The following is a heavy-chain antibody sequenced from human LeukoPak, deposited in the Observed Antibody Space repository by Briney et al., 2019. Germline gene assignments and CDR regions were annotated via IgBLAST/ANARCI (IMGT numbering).Heavy chain of an antibody. CDR1: GGSFSGSISY. CDR3: ARRPVNGRFDP. Sequence: SETLSLTCTVSGGSFSGSISYWGWIRQPPGKGLEWIANIHYSGSTDYNPSLKSRLTLSVDTSKNEFSLKLASVTAADTAIYYCARRPVNGRFDPWGQGTLVTVSS. J-gene: IGHJ5*02. D-gene: IGHD2-8*01. V-gene: IGHV4-39*01. CDR2: IHYSGST.